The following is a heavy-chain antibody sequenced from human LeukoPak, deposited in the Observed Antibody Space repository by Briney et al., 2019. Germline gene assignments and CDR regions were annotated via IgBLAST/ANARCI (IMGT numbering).Heavy chain of an antibody. CDR3: AKDLAFSGSLDH. Sequence: GRALRLSCVASGFPFGSYGMHWVRQAPGKGLEWVALISTDGRTKFYVDSVKGRVTVSRDNSKNTVYLQMNSLRTDDTAVYYCAKDLAFSGSLDHWGQGTVVSVSS. J-gene: IGHJ4*02. V-gene: IGHV3-30*18. D-gene: IGHD1-26*01. CDR2: ISTDGRTK. CDR1: GFPFGSYG.